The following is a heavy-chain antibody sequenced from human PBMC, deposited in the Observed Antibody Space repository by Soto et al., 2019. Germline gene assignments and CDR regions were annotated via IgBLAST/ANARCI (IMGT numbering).Heavy chain of an antibody. CDR1: GFTFSSYA. CDR2: ISYDGSNK. CDR3: ARDWGQYYYGMDV. Sequence: GGSLRLSCAASGFTFSSYAMHWVRQAPGKWLEWVAVISYDGSNKYYADSVKGRFTISRDNSKNTLYLQMNSLRAEDTAVYYCARDWGQYYYGMDVWGQGTTVTVSS. V-gene: IGHV3-30-3*01. D-gene: IGHD3-16*01. J-gene: IGHJ6*02.